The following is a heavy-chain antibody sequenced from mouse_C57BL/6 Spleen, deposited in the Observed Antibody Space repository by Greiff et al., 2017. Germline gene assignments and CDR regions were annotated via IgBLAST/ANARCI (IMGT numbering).Heavy chain of an antibody. CDR1: GYTFTSYW. CDR2: INPSSGYT. J-gene: IGHJ3*01. D-gene: IGHD2-3*01. V-gene: IGHV1-7*01. Sequence: VQLQQSGAELANPGASVKLSCKASGYTFTSYWMHWVKQRPGQGLEWIGYINPSSGYTKYNQKCKDKATLTADHSSSTAYMQRRSLTYEDAAVYYCARGDDGYNGFAYWGQGTLVTVSA. CDR3: ARGDDGYNGFAY.